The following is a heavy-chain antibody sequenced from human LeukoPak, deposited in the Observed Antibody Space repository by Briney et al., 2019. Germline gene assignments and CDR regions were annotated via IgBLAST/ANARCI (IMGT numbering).Heavy chain of an antibody. CDR1: GFTFSTNN. CDR2: SSRGDITI. J-gene: IGHJ4*02. D-gene: IGHD2-2*01. V-gene: IGHV3-48*02. CDR3: ARAAGYYAPFDY. Sequence: GGYLRLSCAASGFTFSTNNMYWVRQAPGKGLEWISYSSRGDITIYYADSVKGRFTISRDSAKNSLYLQMNRLREEDTAVYYCARAAGYYAPFDYWGQGTLVTVSS.